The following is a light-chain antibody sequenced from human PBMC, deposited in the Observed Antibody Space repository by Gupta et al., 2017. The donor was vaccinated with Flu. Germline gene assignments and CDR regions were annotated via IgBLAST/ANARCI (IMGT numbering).Light chain of an antibody. Sequence: IVMTQSPASLSVSPGERVTLSCRASQSVYSSLAWYQQKPGQAPRLLIYGVSTRATAVPARFSGRGSGTDFTLTISRLQSEDFAVYFCQQDTPGPLTFGGGTKLEMK. CDR3: QQDTPGPLT. V-gene: IGKV3-15*01. CDR1: QSVYSS. CDR2: GVS. J-gene: IGKJ4*01.